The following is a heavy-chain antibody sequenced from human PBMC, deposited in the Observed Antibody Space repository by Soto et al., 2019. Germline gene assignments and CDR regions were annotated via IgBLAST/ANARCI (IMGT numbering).Heavy chain of an antibody. CDR2: IIRILGIA. Sequence: QVQLVQSGAEVKKPGSSVKVSCKASGGTFSSYTISWVRQAPGQGLEWMGRIIRILGIANYAQKFQGRVTITADKSTSTAYMELSSLRSEDTAVYYCASLMSSGYYYGMDVWGQGTTVTVSS. V-gene: IGHV1-69*02. D-gene: IGHD3-10*01. CDR3: ASLMSSGYYYGMDV. J-gene: IGHJ6*02. CDR1: GGTFSSYT.